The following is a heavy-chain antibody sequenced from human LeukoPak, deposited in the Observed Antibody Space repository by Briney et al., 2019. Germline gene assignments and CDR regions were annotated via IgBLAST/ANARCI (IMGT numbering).Heavy chain of an antibody. CDR1: GGSLSSYY. V-gene: IGHV4-59*01. J-gene: IGHJ4*02. CDR2: IYYSGST. CDR3: ARGGRIQLWLRF. Sequence: SETLSLTCTVSGGSLSSYYWSWIRQPPGKRLEWIGYIYYSGSTNYNPSLKSRVTISVDTSKNQFSLKLSSVTAADTAVYYCARGGRIQLWLRFWGQGTLVTVSS. D-gene: IGHD5-18*01.